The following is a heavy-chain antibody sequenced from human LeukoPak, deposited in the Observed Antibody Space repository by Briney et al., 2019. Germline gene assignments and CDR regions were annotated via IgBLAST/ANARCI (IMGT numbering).Heavy chain of an antibody. CDR3: AHISSSWPDY. Sequence: GGSLRLSCAASGFTLSSYARSWVRQAPGKGLEWVSAISGSGGSTYYADSVKGRFTISRDNSKNTLYLQMNSLRAEDTAVYYCAHISSSWPDYLGEGTLVTVSS. V-gene: IGHV3-23*01. D-gene: IGHD6-13*01. CDR2: ISGSGGST. CDR1: GFTLSSYA. J-gene: IGHJ4*02.